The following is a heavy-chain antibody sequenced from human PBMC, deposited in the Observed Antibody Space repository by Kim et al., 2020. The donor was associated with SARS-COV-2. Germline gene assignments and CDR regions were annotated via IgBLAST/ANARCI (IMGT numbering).Heavy chain of an antibody. CDR3: ARFLYSSGWPADY. D-gene: IGHD6-19*01. J-gene: IGHJ4*02. V-gene: IGHV5-10-1*01. Sequence: YSPSCQGHVTISADKSISTAYLQWSSLKASDTAMYYCARFLYSSGWPADYWGQGILVTVSS.